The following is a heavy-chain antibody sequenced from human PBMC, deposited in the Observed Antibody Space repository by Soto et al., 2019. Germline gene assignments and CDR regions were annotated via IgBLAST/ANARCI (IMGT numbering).Heavy chain of an antibody. V-gene: IGHV4-31*03. CDR3: TRGSGYGYSDY. D-gene: IGHD5-12*01. CDR2: IYYSGST. Sequence: QVQLQESGPGLVKPSQTLSLTCTVSGGSISSGGYYWSWIRQHPGQGLEWIGYIYYSGSTYYNPSLESRVTISVDTSKNQFSLKLTSVAAADTAVDCGTRGSGYGYSDYWGPGTLVTVSS. J-gene: IGHJ4*02. CDR1: GGSISSGGYY.